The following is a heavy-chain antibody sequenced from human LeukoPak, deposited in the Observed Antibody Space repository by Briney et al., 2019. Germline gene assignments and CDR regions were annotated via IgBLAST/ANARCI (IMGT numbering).Heavy chain of an antibody. D-gene: IGHD3-10*01. J-gene: IGHJ3*02. CDR2: IILIFGTT. CDR3: ARGGVSVVGRVILDAFDM. V-gene: IGHV1-69*06. CDR1: GGTFSSYA. Sequence: GASVKVSCKASGGTFSSYAISWVRQAPGQGLEWMGGIILIFGTTNYAQKFQGRVTITADKSTNTAYMELRNLRSDDTAVYYCARGGVSVVGRVILDAFDMWGQGTMVTVSS.